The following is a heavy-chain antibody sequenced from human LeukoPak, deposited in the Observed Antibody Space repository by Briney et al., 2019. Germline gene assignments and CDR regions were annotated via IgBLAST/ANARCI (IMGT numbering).Heavy chain of an antibody. V-gene: IGHV3-30*03. CDR3: ARDRAWNYFDY. CDR1: GFTFSRHG. Sequence: GGSLRLSCAPSGFTFSRHGMHWVRQAPGKGLEWVAIISNDGSRKYYAHSVEGRFTISRDNSKNTLYLQMDSLRAEDTAVYYCARDRAWNYFDYWGQGTLVTISS. CDR2: ISNDGSRK. D-gene: IGHD3-3*01. J-gene: IGHJ4*02.